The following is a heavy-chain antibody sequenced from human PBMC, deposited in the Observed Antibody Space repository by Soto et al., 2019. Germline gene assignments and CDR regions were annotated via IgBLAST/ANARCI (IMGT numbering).Heavy chain of an antibody. CDR2: ISSGGST. CDR3: GKSKGETSTWRED. D-gene: IGHD2-2*01. Sequence: GGSLRLSCEASGFIFKDYAMTWVRQAPGAGLEWVSTISSGGSTFYAESVRGRFTISRDNSKNTLYLQLNSLKTDDTAVYFCGKSKGETSTWREDGGRGPRVTVPS. J-gene: IGHJ4*02. V-gene: IGHV3-23*01. CDR1: GFIFKDYA.